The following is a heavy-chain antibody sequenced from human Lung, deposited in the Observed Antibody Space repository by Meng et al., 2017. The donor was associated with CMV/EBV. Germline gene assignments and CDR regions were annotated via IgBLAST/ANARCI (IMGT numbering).Heavy chain of an antibody. V-gene: IGHV4-61*08. J-gene: IGHJ4*02. Sequence: SETLSLXCTVYGASVSSDDYHWSWIRQPPGKELEWIGQIYNPGRDTFNPSLQSRITVSADTSKNQFSLKLTSVTTTDTAVYFCVAFIVGIGGRGYWRQGTVVTVSS. D-gene: IGHD1-26*01. CDR1: GASVSSDDYH. CDR2: IYNPGRD. CDR3: VAFIVGIGGRGY.